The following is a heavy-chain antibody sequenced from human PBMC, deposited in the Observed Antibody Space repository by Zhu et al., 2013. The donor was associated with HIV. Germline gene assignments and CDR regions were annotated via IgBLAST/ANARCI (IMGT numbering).Heavy chain of an antibody. J-gene: IGHJ4*02. D-gene: IGHD6-19*01. CDR1: GGTFSTYA. Sequence: QVQLLQSGAEVKKPGSSVKVSCKASGGTFSTYAISWVRQAPGQGLEWMGGILPIFDTANYAQKFQGRVTITADKSTSTVYMELSSLRSEDTALYFCARDGSSGDFDSVGPGNPGHRLL. CDR2: ILPIFDTA. V-gene: IGHV1-69*06. CDR3: ARDGSSGDFDS.